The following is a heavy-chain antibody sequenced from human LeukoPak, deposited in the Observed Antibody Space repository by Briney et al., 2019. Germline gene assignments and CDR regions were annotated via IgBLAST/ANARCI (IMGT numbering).Heavy chain of an antibody. Sequence: KTSETLSLTCTVSGGSISSYYWSWIRQPPGKRLEWIGHIYYSGSTNYNPSLKSRVTISVDTSENQFSLKLSSVTAADTAVYYCASRSSIWSGYQDTLYYFDSWGQGTLVTVSS. V-gene: IGHV4-59*01. CDR3: ASRSSIWSGYQDTLYYFDS. CDR2: IYYSGST. CDR1: GGSISSYY. D-gene: IGHD3-3*01. J-gene: IGHJ4*02.